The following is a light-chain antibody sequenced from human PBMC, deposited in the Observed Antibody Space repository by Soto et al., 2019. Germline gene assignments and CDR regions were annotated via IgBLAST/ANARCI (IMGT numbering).Light chain of an antibody. CDR3: QQANSFPLT. CDR1: QIMDTW. Sequence: SEMTHCPPNLSATFVYKNTITCRESQIMDTWLAWYKQKPGKAPKLLIYKASSLENGVPSRFSGRGSRTECTLTLNSRQPDDFATYHCQQANSFPLTLGGGTKVDIK. V-gene: IGKV1-5*03. CDR2: KAS. J-gene: IGKJ4*01.